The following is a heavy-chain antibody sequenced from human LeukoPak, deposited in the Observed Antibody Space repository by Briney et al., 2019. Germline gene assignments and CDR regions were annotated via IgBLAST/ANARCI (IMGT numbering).Heavy chain of an antibody. CDR1: GFTFSSYW. D-gene: IGHD2-21*01. CDR3: AKKSGDHFHFDF. V-gene: IGHV3-7*03. J-gene: IGHJ4*02. Sequence: PGGSLRLSCTSSGFTFSSYWMSWVRQAPGKGPEWVAHIKENGNEQYYADSVKGRFTISRDNSKSTLYLQMNSLRAEDTAVYHCAKKSGDHFHFDFWGQGTLVTVSS. CDR2: IKENGNEQ.